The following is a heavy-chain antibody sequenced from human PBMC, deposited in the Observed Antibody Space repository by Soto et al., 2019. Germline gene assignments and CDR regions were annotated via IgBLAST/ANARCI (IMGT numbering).Heavy chain of an antibody. CDR3: ARPIPRWSYHYGMDV. D-gene: IGHD2-15*01. V-gene: IGHV3-30*03. Sequence: QLVESGGRGVQPGRSLRLSCEASEFTFSSYAMHWVRQAPGRGLEWVALISFDGRKEYYADSVKGRFTVSRDNSRSMVYLQIDSLRPDDTAIYYCARPIPRWSYHYGMDVWGQGTTVTVSS. CDR2: ISFDGRKE. CDR1: EFTFSSYA. J-gene: IGHJ6*02.